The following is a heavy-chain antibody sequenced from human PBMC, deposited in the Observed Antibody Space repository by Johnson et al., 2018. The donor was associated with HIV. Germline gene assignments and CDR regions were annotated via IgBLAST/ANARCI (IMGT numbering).Heavy chain of an antibody. CDR2: ISSTGGST. Sequence: VQLVESGGGLVQPGGSLRLSCAASGFTFSSYAMHWVRQAPGQGLESVSAISSTGGSTYYANSVKGRFTISRDNSKNTLYLQMGSLRAEDTAVYYCAFIEYSSLDAFDIWGQGTMVTVSS. J-gene: IGHJ3*02. D-gene: IGHD6-6*01. V-gene: IGHV3-64*01. CDR1: GFTFSSYA. CDR3: AFIEYSSLDAFDI.